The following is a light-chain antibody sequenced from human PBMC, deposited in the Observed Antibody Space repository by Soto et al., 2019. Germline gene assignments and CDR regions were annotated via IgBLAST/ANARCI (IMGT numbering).Light chain of an antibody. Sequence: DIQMTQSPSSLSASLGDRVTITCRASQSISTSLNWYHQKPGKAPNLLIYAASSLQSGVPSRFSGSGSGTDFTLTISSLQPEDFATYYCQQSYIPPYTFGQGNKLEIK. CDR1: QSISTS. CDR2: AAS. CDR3: QQSYIPPYT. J-gene: IGKJ2*01. V-gene: IGKV1-39*01.